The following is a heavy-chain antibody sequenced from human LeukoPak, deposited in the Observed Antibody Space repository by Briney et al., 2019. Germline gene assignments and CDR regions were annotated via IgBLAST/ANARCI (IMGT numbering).Heavy chain of an antibody. Sequence: GGSLRLSCEASGFTFSDYWMSWVRQAPGKGLEWVANINHDGRETYYVDSVKGRFTISRDNAKNSLFLQMNSLRVEDTAVYYCARAGGPGTVDYWGQGALLTVSS. D-gene: IGHD1-26*01. J-gene: IGHJ4*02. CDR2: INHDGRET. CDR3: ARAGGPGTVDY. V-gene: IGHV3-7*03. CDR1: GFTFSDYW.